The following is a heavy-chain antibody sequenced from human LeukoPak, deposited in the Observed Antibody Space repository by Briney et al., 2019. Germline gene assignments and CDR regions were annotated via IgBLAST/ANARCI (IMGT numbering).Heavy chain of an antibody. Sequence: PSQTLSLTCAVSGGSISSGGYSWSWIRQPPGKGLEWIGYIYHSGSTNYNPSLKSRVTISVDKSKNQFSLKLSSVTAADTAVYYCASPPPYGSGSYLGYWGQGTLVTVSS. V-gene: IGHV4-30-2*01. D-gene: IGHD3-10*01. CDR2: IYHSGST. CDR3: ASPPPYGSGSYLGY. CDR1: GGSISSGGYS. J-gene: IGHJ4*02.